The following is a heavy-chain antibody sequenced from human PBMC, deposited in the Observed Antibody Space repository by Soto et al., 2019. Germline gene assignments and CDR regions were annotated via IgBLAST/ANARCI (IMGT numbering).Heavy chain of an antibody. V-gene: IGHV3-48*01. D-gene: IGHD2-8*02. CDR1: GFTFNPYS. CDR2: ISSGSTTI. Sequence: PGGSLRLSCAASGFTFNPYSMNWVRQAPGKGLEWVSYISSGSTTIYYADSVKGRFTISRDNAKNSLSLQMNSLRAEDTAVYYCARLRGYCTSVSCPVGDAFDIWGQGTMVTVSS. CDR3: ARLRGYCTSVSCPVGDAFDI. J-gene: IGHJ3*02.